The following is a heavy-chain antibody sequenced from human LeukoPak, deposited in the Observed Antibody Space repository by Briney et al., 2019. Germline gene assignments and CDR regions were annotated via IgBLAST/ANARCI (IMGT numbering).Heavy chain of an antibody. J-gene: IGHJ4*02. CDR3: ARDVGATTQGDFTVVTPRYFDY. V-gene: IGHV3-48*04. Sequence: GGSLRLSCAASGFTVSNNHMNWVRQAPGKGLEWVSYIVSSSGTIYYADSVKGRFTISRDNARNSLYLQMNSLRVEDTAVYYCARDVGATTQGDFTVVTPRYFDYWGQGTLVTVSS. CDR1: GFTVSNNH. D-gene: IGHD4-23*01. CDR2: IVSSSGTI.